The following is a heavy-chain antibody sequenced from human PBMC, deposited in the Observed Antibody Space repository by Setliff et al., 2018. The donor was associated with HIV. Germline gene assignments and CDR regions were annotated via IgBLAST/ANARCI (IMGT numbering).Heavy chain of an antibody. CDR2: INHNGST. CDR1: GGSFSGHY. V-gene: IGHV4-34*01. CDR3: ARGARNFWSGDDGEYYFDY. J-gene: IGHJ4*02. Sequence: SETLSLTCAVYGGSFSGHYWSWIRQPPGKGLEWIGEINHNGSTNYNPSLKSRVTILVDTSKNQLSLKLSSVTAADTAVNYCARGARNFWSGDDGEYYFDYWGQGTLVTVSS. D-gene: IGHD3-3*01.